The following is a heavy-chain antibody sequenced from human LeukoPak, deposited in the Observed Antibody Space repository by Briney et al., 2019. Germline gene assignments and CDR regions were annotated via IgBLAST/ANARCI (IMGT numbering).Heavy chain of an antibody. Sequence: SETLSLTCTVSGGSISSYYWSWIRQPPGKGLEWIGYIYYSGSTNYNPSLKSRVTISVDTSKNQFSLKLSSVTAADTAVYYCARGYEQAPDYWGQGTLVTVSS. V-gene: IGHV4-59*01. CDR3: ARGYEQAPDY. J-gene: IGHJ4*02. CDR1: GGSISSYY. CDR2: IYYSGST. D-gene: IGHD3-3*01.